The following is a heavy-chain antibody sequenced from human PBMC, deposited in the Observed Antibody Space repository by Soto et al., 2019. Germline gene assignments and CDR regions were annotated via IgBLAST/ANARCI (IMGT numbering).Heavy chain of an antibody. D-gene: IGHD2-8*01. CDR1: GFTFSSYW. CDR2: IKQDGSEK. CDR3: ARGNGPANYYYYMDV. Sequence: GGSLRLSCAASGFTFSSYWMSWVRQAPGKGLEWVANIKQDGSEKYYVDSVKGRFTISRDNAKNSLYLQMNSLRAEDTAVYYCARGNGPANYYYYMDVWGKGTTVTVFS. J-gene: IGHJ6*03. V-gene: IGHV3-7*01.